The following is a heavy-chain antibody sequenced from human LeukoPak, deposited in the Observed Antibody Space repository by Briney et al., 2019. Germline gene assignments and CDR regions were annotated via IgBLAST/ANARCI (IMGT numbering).Heavy chain of an antibody. CDR1: GFTFSSYG. V-gene: IGHV3-33*01. J-gene: IGHJ4*02. CDR2: IWYDGSNK. CDR3: ARANGMAAAGSYYFDY. Sequence: TGGSLRLSCAASGFTFSSYGMHWVRQAPGKGLEWMAVIWYDGSNKYYADSVKGRFTISRDNSKNTLYLQMNSLRAEDTAVYYCARANGMAAAGSYYFDYWGQGTLVTVSS. D-gene: IGHD6-13*01.